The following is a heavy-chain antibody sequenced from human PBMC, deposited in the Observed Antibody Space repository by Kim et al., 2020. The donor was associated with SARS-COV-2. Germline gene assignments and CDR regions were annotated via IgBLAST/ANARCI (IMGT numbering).Heavy chain of an antibody. Sequence: YAQGFTGRFVFSLDTSVSTAYLQISSLKAEDTAVYYCAREYSSGWIRFDYWGQGTLVTVSS. CDR3: AREYSSGWIRFDY. D-gene: IGHD6-19*01. J-gene: IGHJ4*02. V-gene: IGHV7-4-1*02.